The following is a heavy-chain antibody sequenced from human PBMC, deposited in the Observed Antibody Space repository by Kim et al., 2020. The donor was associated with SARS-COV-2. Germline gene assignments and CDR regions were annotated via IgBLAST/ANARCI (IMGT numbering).Heavy chain of an antibody. CDR1: GGSISSYY. J-gene: IGHJ4*02. Sequence: SETLSLTCTVSGGSISSYYWSWIRQPPGKGLEWIGYIYYSGSTNYNPSLKSRVTISVDTSKNQFSLKLSSVTAADTAVYYCARDDRGFDYWGQGTLVTVSS. CDR2: IYYSGST. D-gene: IGHD3-22*01. V-gene: IGHV4-59*13. CDR3: ARDDRGFDY.